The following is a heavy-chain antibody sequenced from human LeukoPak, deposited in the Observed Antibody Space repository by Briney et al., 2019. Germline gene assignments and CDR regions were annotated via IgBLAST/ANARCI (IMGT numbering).Heavy chain of an antibody. Sequence: PSETLSLTCTVSGDSISSGHYWDWIRQPPGRGLEWIGSIHHSGSTWYNPSLKSRVTISLDTSKNQFSLKLSSVTAADTAVYYCASGMGHFDYWGQGTLVTVSS. V-gene: IGHV4-38-2*02. D-gene: IGHD1-14*01. J-gene: IGHJ4*02. CDR1: GDSISSGHY. CDR3: ASGMGHFDY. CDR2: IHHSGST.